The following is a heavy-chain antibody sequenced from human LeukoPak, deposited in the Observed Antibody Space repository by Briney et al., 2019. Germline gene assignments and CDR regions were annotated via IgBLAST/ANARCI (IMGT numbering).Heavy chain of an antibody. CDR3: ATDLVDTAMVD. CDR2: IITNFGTT. CDR1: GGTFSNYA. V-gene: IGHV1-69*01. D-gene: IGHD5-18*01. Sequence: SVKVSCKASGGTFSNYAISWVRQAPGQGLEWMGGIITNFGTTNYAQKYQGRVTITADESTSTVYMELSSLRSEDTAVYYCATDLVDTAMVDWGQGTLVTVSS. J-gene: IGHJ4*02.